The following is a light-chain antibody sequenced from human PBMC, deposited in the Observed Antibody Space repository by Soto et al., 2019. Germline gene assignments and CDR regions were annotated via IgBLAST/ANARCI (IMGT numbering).Light chain of an antibody. CDR3: MQALQTPLIT. Sequence: DIVMTQSPLSLPVTPGEPASISCRSSQSLLHSNGYNYLDWYLQKPGQSPQLLIYLGSNPASGVPDRFSGSGSSTDFTLKISRVEAEDVGVYYCMQALQTPLITFGQGTRLEIK. CDR2: LGS. J-gene: IGKJ5*01. V-gene: IGKV2-28*01. CDR1: QSLLHSNGYNY.